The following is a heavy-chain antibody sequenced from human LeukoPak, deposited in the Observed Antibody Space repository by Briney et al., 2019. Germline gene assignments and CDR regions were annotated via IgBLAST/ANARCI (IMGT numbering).Heavy chain of an antibody. V-gene: IGHV3-23*01. Sequence: GGSLRLSCAASGFTFSSYSMNWVRQAPGKGLEWVSAISGSGGSTYYADSVKGRFTISRDNSKNTLYLQMNSLRAEDTAVYYCARDLTHYYDSSDYDYWGQGTLVTVSS. D-gene: IGHD3-22*01. CDR2: ISGSGGST. CDR3: ARDLTHYYDSSDYDY. J-gene: IGHJ4*02. CDR1: GFTFSSYS.